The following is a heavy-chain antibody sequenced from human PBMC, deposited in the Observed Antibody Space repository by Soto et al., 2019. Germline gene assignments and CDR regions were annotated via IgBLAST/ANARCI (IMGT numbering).Heavy chain of an antibody. V-gene: IGHV1-2*02. CDR2: INPNSGGT. Sequence: QVQLVQSGAEVKKPGASVKVSCKASGYTFTGYYMHWVRQAPGQGLAWLGWINPNSGGTNYAQKFQGRVTMTRDRAISTAYMELSRRRADDTAVYYGARGFGEGMNWFDPWGQGTLVTVSS. CDR3: ARGFGEGMNWFDP. J-gene: IGHJ5*02. CDR1: GYTFTGYY. D-gene: IGHD3-10*01.